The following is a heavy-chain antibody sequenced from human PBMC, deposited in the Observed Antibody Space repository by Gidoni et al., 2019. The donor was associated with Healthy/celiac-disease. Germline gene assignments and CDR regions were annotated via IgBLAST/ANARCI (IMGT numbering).Heavy chain of an antibody. CDR2: ISWDGGST. Sequence: EVQLVESGGVVVQPGGSLRLSCAASGFTFDDYTMHWVRQAPGKGLEWVSLISWDGGSTYYADAVKGRFTISRDNSKNSLYLQMNSLRTEDTALYYCAKVKYQLLYSSWYCDLWGRGTLVTVSS. CDR3: AKVKYQLLYSSWYCDL. V-gene: IGHV3-43*01. CDR1: GFTFDDYT. J-gene: IGHJ2*01. D-gene: IGHD2-2*02.